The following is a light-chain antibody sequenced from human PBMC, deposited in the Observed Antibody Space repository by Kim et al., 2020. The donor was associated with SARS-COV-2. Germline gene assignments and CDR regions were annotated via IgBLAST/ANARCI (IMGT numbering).Light chain of an antibody. CDR2: SDN. Sequence: GQRVTISCSGSSSNIGSTFVYWYQQLPGTAPKLLIYSDNQRPSGVPDRFSGSKSGTSASLAISGLRSEDEADYYCAAWDDSLSGWVFGGGTKLTVL. CDR3: AAWDDSLSGWV. CDR1: SSNIGSTF. V-gene: IGLV1-47*02. J-gene: IGLJ3*02.